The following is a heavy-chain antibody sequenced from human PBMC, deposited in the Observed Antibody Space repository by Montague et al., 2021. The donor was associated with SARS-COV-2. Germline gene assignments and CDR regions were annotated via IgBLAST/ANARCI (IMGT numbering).Heavy chain of an antibody. CDR2: IYYSGST. Sequence: SETLSLTCTVSGASISSNFWSWIWQPPGKGLEWIGYIYYSGSTNYNSSHKSRVTISVDTSMKQFSLQLSSVTAADTAVYYCARTRGYDPLFDFWGQGTLVTVSS. J-gene: IGHJ4*02. CDR1: GASISSNF. D-gene: IGHD5-12*01. CDR3: ARTRGYDPLFDF. V-gene: IGHV4-59*01.